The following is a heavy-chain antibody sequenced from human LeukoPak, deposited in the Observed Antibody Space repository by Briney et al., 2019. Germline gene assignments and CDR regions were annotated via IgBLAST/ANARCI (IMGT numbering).Heavy chain of an antibody. D-gene: IGHD2-2*01. CDR3: ARGHPRYCSSTSCNYYYYGMDV. Sequence: GGSLRLSCAASGFTFSSYAMSWVRQAPGKGLEWVSVIYSGGSTYYADSVKGRFTISRDNSKNTLYLQMNSLRAEDTAVYYCARGHPRYCSSTSCNYYYYGMDVWGQGTTVTVSS. J-gene: IGHJ6*02. CDR2: IYSGGST. V-gene: IGHV3-66*01. CDR1: GFTFSSYA.